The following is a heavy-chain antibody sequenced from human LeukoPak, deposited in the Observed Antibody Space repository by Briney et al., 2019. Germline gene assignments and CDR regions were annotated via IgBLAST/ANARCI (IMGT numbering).Heavy chain of an antibody. V-gene: IGHV1-18*01. CDR2: INPDNGNT. D-gene: IGHD2-2*01. J-gene: IGHJ4*02. CDR3: ATYYCSTTSCYPYFFDY. Sequence: GGSVKVSCMASGYPFTRYGISWVRQAPGQGLEWMGCINPDNGNTKYAQKFQGRVTMTTDTSTSTAHMELRSLRSDDTAVYYCATYYCSTTSCYPYFFDYWGQGTLVTVSS. CDR1: GYPFTRYG.